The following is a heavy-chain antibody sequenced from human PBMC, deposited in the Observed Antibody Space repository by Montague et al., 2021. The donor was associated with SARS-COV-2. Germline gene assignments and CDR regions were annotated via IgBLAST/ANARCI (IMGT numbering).Heavy chain of an antibody. CDR1: GFTFSSYG. V-gene: IGHV3-33*06. CDR3: AKDGRLTYDILTGYYFPDYYYYGMDV. Sequence: SLRLSCAASGFTFSSYGMHWVRQAPGKGLEWVAVIWYDGSNKYYADSVKGRFTISRDNPKNTLYLQMNSLRAEDTAVYYCAKDGRLTYDILTGYYFPDYYYYGMDVWGQGTTVTVSS. CDR2: IWYDGSNK. J-gene: IGHJ6*02. D-gene: IGHD3-9*01.